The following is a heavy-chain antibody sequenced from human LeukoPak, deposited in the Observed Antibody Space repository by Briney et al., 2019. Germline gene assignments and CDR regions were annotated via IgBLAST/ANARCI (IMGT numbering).Heavy chain of an antibody. J-gene: IGHJ5*02. CDR3: ASQSPYYDILTGYYKGFDP. CDR2: IYTRGSI. V-gene: IGHV4-61*02. D-gene: IGHD3-9*01. CDR1: GGSISSGSYY. Sequence: PSETLSLTCTVSGGSISSGSYYWSWIRQPAGKGLEWIGRIYTRGSINYNPSLKSRVTMSVDTSKNQFSLKLSSVTAADTAVYYCASQSPYYDILTGYYKGFDPWGQGTLVTVSS.